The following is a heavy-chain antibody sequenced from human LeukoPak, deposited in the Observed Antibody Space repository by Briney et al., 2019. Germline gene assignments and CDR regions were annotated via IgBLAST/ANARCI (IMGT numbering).Heavy chain of an antibody. V-gene: IGHV3-23*01. CDR3: ARDRLDTAMVALGY. Sequence: PGGSLRLSCAVSGFTFSNYAMSWVRQAPGKGLEWVSVISGSGDSPYYGDSVKGRFTISRDNSKNTLYLQMNSLRAEDTAVYYCARDRLDTAMVALGYWGQGTLVTVSS. CDR2: ISGSGDSP. D-gene: IGHD5-18*01. J-gene: IGHJ4*02. CDR1: GFTFSNYA.